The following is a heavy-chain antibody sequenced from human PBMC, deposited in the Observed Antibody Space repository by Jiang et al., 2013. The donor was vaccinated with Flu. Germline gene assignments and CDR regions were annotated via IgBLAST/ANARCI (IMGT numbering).Heavy chain of an antibody. CDR1: GGSFSGYY. J-gene: IGHJ4*02. CDR3: ARANSY. Sequence: ETLSLTCAVYGGSFSGYYWSWIRQPPGKGLEWIGEINHSGSTNYNPSLKSRVTISVDTSKNQFSLKLSSVTAADTAVYYCARANSYWGQGTLVTVSS. D-gene: IGHD1-1*01. V-gene: IGHV4-34*01. CDR2: INHSGST.